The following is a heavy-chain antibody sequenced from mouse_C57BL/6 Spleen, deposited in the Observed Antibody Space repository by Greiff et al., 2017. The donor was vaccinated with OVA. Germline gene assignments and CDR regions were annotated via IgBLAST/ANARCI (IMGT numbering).Heavy chain of an antibody. CDR1: GFTFSDYY. V-gene: IGHV5-16*01. J-gene: IGHJ4*01. Sequence: EVQLVESEGGLVQPGSSMKLSCTASGFTFSDYYMAWVRQVPEKGLEWVANINYDGSSTYYLDSLKSRFIISTDTAKNILYLQMSSLKSEDTATYYCARDDGRFDAMDYWGQGTSVTVSS. CDR3: ARDDGRFDAMDY. CDR2: INYDGSST.